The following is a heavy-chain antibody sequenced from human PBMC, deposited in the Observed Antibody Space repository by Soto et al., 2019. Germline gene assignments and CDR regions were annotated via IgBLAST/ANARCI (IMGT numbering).Heavy chain of an antibody. Sequence: SQTLSLTCAISGDSVSSNGATWNWIRQSPSRGLEWLGRAYYRSKWYIDYAASVKSRVTINPDTSKNQFSLQLNSVTPEDTAVYYCSRAAVAGYNYYGMDVWGQGTTVTVPS. J-gene: IGHJ6*02. CDR2: AYYRSKWYI. V-gene: IGHV6-1*01. CDR3: SRAAVAGYNYYGMDV. D-gene: IGHD6-19*01. CDR1: GDSVSSNGAT.